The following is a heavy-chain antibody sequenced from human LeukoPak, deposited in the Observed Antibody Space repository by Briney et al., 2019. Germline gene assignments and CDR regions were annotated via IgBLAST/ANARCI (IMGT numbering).Heavy chain of an antibody. CDR2: IYPDDSDT. CDR3: ARAMVRGVITNWFDP. J-gene: IGHJ5*02. V-gene: IGHV5-51*01. Sequence: GESLKISCKGSGYTFTNYWIAWVRQMPGKGLEWMGIIYPDDSDTRYSPSFQGQVTISADKSISTAYLQWSSLKASDTAMYYCARAMVRGVITNWFDPWGQGTLVTVSS. CDR1: GYTFTNYW. D-gene: IGHD3-10*01.